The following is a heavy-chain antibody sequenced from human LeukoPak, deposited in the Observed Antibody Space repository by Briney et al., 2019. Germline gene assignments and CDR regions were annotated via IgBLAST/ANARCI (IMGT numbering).Heavy chain of an antibody. CDR3: ARDSALLWFGEPRGDAFDI. J-gene: IGHJ3*02. CDR2: SYYSGDT. CDR1: GGSINNYY. Sequence: SETLSLTCTVSGGSINNYYWNWIRQPPGKGLEWIGYSYYSGDTNCNPSLKSRVTILVDTSKNQVSLKLSSVTAADTAVYYCARDSALLWFGEPRGDAFDIWGQGTMVTVSS. V-gene: IGHV4-59*12. D-gene: IGHD3-10*01.